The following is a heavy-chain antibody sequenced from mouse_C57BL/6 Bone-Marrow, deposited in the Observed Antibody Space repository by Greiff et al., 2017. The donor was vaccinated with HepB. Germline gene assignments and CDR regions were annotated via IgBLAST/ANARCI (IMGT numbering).Heavy chain of an antibody. V-gene: IGHV1-15*01. CDR1: GYTFTDYE. Sequence: VKLVESGAELVRPGASVTLSCKASGYTFTDYEMHWVKQTPVHGLEWIGAIDPETGGTAYNQKFKGKAILTADKSASTAYRELRSRTSEDSAVYYGKREEVYYGNDGDWGQGTTLTGSS. D-gene: IGHD2-2*01. CDR3: KREEVYYGNDGD. CDR2: IDPETGGT. J-gene: IGHJ2*01.